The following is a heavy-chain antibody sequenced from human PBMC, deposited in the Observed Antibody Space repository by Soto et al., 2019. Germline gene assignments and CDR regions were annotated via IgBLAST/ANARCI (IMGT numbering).Heavy chain of an antibody. CDR1: GDSLSTYY. Sequence: QVQLQESGPGLVRPSETLSLTCTVSGDSLSTYYWSWIRQPAGERLEWIGRIHDTGRTNYNPSLKSRATMSVDTSKNQFSLRVNSVTAADTAVYYCARESVSGTYRFDSWGQGTLVTVSS. J-gene: IGHJ4*02. V-gene: IGHV4-4*07. D-gene: IGHD3-16*02. CDR3: ARESVSGTYRFDS. CDR2: IHDTGRT.